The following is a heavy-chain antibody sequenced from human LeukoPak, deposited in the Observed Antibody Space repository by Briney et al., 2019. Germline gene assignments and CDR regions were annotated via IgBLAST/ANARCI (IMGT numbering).Heavy chain of an antibody. CDR3: ARTGAGSFDY. Sequence: SETLSLTCAVSGGSFSGHYWNWIRQPPGKGLEWIGEINHGGSTNYNPSLKSRVTISVDTSQNQFSLKLSSVTAADTAVYYCARTGAGSFDYWGQGTLVTVSS. J-gene: IGHJ4*02. V-gene: IGHV4-34*01. CDR1: GGSFSGHY. CDR2: INHGGST. D-gene: IGHD6-19*01.